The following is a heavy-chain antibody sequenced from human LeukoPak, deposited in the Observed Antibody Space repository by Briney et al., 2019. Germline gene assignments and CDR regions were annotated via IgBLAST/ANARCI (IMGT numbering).Heavy chain of an antibody. CDR3: ARDGDYIMPPFDY. CDR2: IKQDGSET. Sequence: GGSLRLSCAASGFTFTRYWMSWFRQAPGRGLDWVANIKQDGSETHYVDSVKGRFTISRDNARNLVYLQMNSLRDDDTAVYYCARDGDYIMPPFDYWGQGILVTVSS. V-gene: IGHV3-7*01. J-gene: IGHJ4*02. D-gene: IGHD4-17*01. CDR1: GFTFTRYW.